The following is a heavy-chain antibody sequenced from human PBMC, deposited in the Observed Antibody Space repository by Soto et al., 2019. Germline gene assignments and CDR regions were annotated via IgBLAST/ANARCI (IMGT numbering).Heavy chain of an antibody. CDR3: ARGSLRLRLGELSSPGDY. J-gene: IGHJ4*02. V-gene: IGHV1-2*02. D-gene: IGHD3-16*02. CDR1: GYTFTGYY. Sequence: QVQLVQSGAEVKKPGASVKVSCKASGYTFTGYYMHWVRQAPGQGLEWMGWINPNSGGTNYAQKFQGRVTMTRDTSISTASMELSRLRSDDTAVYYCARGSLRLRLGELSSPGDYGGQGTLVTVCS. CDR2: INPNSGGT.